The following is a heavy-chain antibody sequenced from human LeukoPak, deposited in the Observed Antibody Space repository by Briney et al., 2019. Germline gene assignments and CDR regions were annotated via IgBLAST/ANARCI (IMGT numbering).Heavy chain of an antibody. CDR2: ISGSGGST. D-gene: IGHD3-3*01. CDR3: AKAIPPYYDFWSGYSYYYFDY. Sequence: GGSLRLSCAASGFTFSSYAMSWVRQAPGKGLEWVSAISGSGGSTYYADSVKGRFTISRDNSKNTLYLQMNSLRAEDTAVYYCAKAIPPYYDFWSGYSYYYFDYWGQGTLATVSS. V-gene: IGHV3-23*01. J-gene: IGHJ4*02. CDR1: GFTFSSYA.